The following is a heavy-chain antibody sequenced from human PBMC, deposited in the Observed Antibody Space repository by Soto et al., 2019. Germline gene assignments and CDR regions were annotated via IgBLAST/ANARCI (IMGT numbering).Heavy chain of an antibody. J-gene: IGHJ6*03. CDR1: GGSFSGYY. V-gene: IGHV4-34*01. CDR2: INHSGST. D-gene: IGHD4-4*01. Sequence: SETLSLTCAVYGGSFSGYYWSWIRQPPGKGLEWIGEINHSGSTNYNPSLKSRVTISVDTSKNQFSLKLSSVTAADTAVYYCARCKTRNYYRYYYMDVWGKGTTVTVSS. CDR3: ARCKTRNYYRYYYMDV.